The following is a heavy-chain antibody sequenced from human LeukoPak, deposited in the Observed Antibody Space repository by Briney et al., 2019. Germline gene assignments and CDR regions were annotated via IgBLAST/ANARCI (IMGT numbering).Heavy chain of an antibody. J-gene: IGHJ5*02. CDR2: IYYSGST. CDR3: ARQKGWCSSDWYETWFDP. V-gene: IGHV4-39*01. Sequence: NPSETLSLTCTVSGGSISSTDYYWGWIRQPPGKGLEWIGSIYYSGSTYHTPSLQSRVTMSVDTSKNQFSLKLTSVTAADTAVYYCARQKGWCSSDWYETWFDPWGQGTLVTVS. D-gene: IGHD6-19*01. CDR1: GGSISSTDYY.